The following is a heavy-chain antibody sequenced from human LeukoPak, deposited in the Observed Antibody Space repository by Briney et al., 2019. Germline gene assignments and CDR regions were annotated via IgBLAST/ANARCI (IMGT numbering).Heavy chain of an antibody. Sequence: PSETLSLTCTVSGGSISSYYWSWIRQPPGKGLEWIGYIYYSGSTNYNPSLKSRVTISVDTSKNQFSLKLSSVTAADTAVYYCARDSSRYSYGTFDYWGQGTLVTVSS. D-gene: IGHD5-18*01. CDR2: IYYSGST. CDR1: GGSISSYY. V-gene: IGHV4-59*01. J-gene: IGHJ4*02. CDR3: ARDSSRYSYGTFDY.